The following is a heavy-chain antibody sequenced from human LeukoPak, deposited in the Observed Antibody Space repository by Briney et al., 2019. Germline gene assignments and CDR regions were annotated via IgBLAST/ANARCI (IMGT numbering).Heavy chain of an antibody. CDR2: IRYDGTNK. CDR1: GFTFSSYG. J-gene: IGHJ4*02. CDR3: ARSNEDHSSSWYVGFDY. Sequence: GGSLRLSCEASGFTFSSYGMHWVRQAPRKGLEWVAFIRYDGTNKHYADSVKGRFTISRDNSKNTMDLQMNSLRADDTAVYYCARSNEDHSSSWYVGFDYWGQGTLVTVSS. D-gene: IGHD6-13*01. V-gene: IGHV3-30*02.